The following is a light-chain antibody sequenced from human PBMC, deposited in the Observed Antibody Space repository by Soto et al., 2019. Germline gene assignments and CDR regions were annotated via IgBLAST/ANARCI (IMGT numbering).Light chain of an antibody. J-gene: IGLJ2*01. CDR3: SSYSSGTTRVV. Sequence: QSVLTQPASVSGSPGQSITISCTGTSSDVGGFNYVSWYQHHPGKAPKLMVCDVNNRPSGVSSRFSGSKSGNTASLTISGLQAEDEADYYCSSYSSGTTRVVFGGGTKVTVL. V-gene: IGLV2-14*03. CDR1: SSDVGGFNY. CDR2: DVN.